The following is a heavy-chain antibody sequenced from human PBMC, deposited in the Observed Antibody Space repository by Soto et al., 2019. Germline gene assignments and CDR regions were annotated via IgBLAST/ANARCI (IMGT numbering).Heavy chain of an antibody. Sequence: PGESLKISCKGSGYSFTSYWIGWVRQMPGKGLEWMGIIYPGDSYTNYSPSFQGHVTMSSDKSISTAYLQWSSLKASDTAVYFCARHAFLFTGAFDIWGQGTMVTVSS. CDR3: ARHAFLFTGAFDI. D-gene: IGHD1-1*01. CDR1: GYSFTSYW. J-gene: IGHJ3*02. CDR2: IYPGDSYT. V-gene: IGHV5-51*01.